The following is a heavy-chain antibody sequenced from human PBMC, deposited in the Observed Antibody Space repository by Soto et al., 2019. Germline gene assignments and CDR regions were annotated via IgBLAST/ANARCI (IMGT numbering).Heavy chain of an antibody. Sequence: LGESLKISCKGSGYSFTSYWISWVRQMPGKGLEWMGRIDPSDSYTNYSPSFQGHVTISADKSISTAYLQWSSLKASDTAMYYCALLMGYCSSTSCHYGMDVWGQGTTVTVSS. CDR3: ALLMGYCSSTSCHYGMDV. V-gene: IGHV5-10-1*01. CDR2: IDPSDSYT. CDR1: GYSFTSYW. D-gene: IGHD2-2*01. J-gene: IGHJ6*02.